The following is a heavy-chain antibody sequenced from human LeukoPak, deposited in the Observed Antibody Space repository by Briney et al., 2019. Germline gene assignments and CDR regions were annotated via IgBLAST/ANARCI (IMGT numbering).Heavy chain of an antibody. CDR3: ARGPVTVVTPNYFDY. CDR2: IYHSGTT. V-gene: IGHV4-30-2*01. Sequence: RPSETLSLTCAVSGGSISSGGYSWSWIRQPPGKDLEGNGYIYHSGTTYYNPSLKSRVTISVDRSKNQFSLKLSSVTAADTAVYYCARGPVTVVTPNYFDYWGQGALVTVSS. J-gene: IGHJ4*02. D-gene: IGHD4-23*01. CDR1: GGSISSGGYS.